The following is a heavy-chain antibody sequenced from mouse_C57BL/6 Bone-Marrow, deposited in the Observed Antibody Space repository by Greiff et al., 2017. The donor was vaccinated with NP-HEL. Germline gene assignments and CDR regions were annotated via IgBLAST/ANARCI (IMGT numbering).Heavy chain of an antibody. CDR2: IDPSDSYT. CDR1: GYTFTSYW. CDR3: ARSYCYGSSHWYFDD. Sequence: QVQLQQPGAELVMPGASVKLSCKASGYTFTSYWMHWVKQRPGQGLEWIGEIDPSDSYTNYNQKFKGKSTLTVDKSSSTAYMQLSSLTSEDSAVYYCARSYCYGSSHWYFDDWGKGTTVTVSS. V-gene: IGHV1-69*01. D-gene: IGHD1-1*01. J-gene: IGHJ1*03.